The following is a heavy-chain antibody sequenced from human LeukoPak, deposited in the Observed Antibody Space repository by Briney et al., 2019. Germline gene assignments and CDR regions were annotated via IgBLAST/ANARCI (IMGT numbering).Heavy chain of an antibody. CDR1: GFTFSSYA. V-gene: IGHV3-30-3*01. D-gene: IGHD3-3*01. Sequence: PGGSLRLSCAASGFTFSSYAMHWVRQAPGKGLEWVAVISYDGSNKYYADSVKGRFTISRDNSKNTLYLQMNSLRPEDTAVYYCTRVSGGYDLSDYWGQGTLVTVSS. CDR3: TRVSGGYDLSDY. CDR2: ISYDGSNK. J-gene: IGHJ4*02.